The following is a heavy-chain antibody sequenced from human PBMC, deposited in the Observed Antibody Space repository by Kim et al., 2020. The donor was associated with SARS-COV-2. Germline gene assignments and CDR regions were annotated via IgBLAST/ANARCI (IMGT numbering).Heavy chain of an antibody. Sequence: SETLSLTCAVYGGSFSGYYWSWIRQPPGKGLEWIGEINHSGSTNYNPSLKSRVTISVDTSKNQFSLKLSSVTAADTAVYYCARGGGGGYTFDYWGQGTLVTVSS. CDR2: INHSGST. CDR1: GGSFSGYY. CDR3: ARGGGGGYTFDY. J-gene: IGHJ4*02. D-gene: IGHD2-2*02. V-gene: IGHV4-34*01.